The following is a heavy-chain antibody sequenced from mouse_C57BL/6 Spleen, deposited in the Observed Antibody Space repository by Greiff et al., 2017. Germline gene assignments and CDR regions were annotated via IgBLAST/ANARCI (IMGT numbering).Heavy chain of an antibody. Sequence: VQLQQSGGDLVKPGGSLKLSCAASGFTFSSYGMSWVRQTPDKRLEWVATISSGGSYTYYPDSVKGRFTISRDNAKNTLYLRMSSLKTEDTAMYYCARQNYDYDWYFDVWGTGTTVTVSS. V-gene: IGHV5-6*01. D-gene: IGHD2-4*01. CDR1: GFTFSSYG. J-gene: IGHJ1*03. CDR3: ARQNYDYDWYFDV. CDR2: ISSGGSYT.